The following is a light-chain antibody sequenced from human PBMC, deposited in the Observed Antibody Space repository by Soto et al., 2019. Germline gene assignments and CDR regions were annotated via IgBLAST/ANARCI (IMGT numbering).Light chain of an antibody. CDR2: DVS. CDR1: SSDVGGYNY. CDR3: CSYTSSSTLVV. Sequence: QSALTQPASVSGSPGQSITISCTGTSSDVGGYNYVSWYQQHPGKAPKLMIYDVSNRPSGVSNRFSGSKSGNTASLTISGFQAEDEAAYYYCSYTSSSTLVVFGGGTKLTVL. J-gene: IGLJ2*01. V-gene: IGLV2-14*01.